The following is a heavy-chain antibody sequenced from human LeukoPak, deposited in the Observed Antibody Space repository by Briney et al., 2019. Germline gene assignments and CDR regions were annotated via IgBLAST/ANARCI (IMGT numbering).Heavy chain of an antibody. J-gene: IGHJ6*04. CDR2: ISGTGSAI. CDR1: GFTFSDYY. Sequence: PGGSLRLSCVASGFTFSDYYMSWIRQAPGKGLEWVSYISGTGSAIYDADSVKGRFTISRDNAKNSLYLQMNSLRAEDTAVYYCAELGITMIGGVWGKGTTVTISS. D-gene: IGHD3-10*02. CDR3: AELGITMIGGV. V-gene: IGHV3-11*04.